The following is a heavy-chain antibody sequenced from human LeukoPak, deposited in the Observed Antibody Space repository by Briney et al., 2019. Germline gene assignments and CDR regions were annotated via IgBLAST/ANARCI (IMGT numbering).Heavy chain of an antibody. CDR1: GFTFSSYS. V-gene: IGHV3-21*01. Sequence: GGSLRLSCAASGFTFSSYSMNWVRQAPGKGLEWVSSISSSSSYIYYADSVKGRFTISRDNAKNSLYLQMNSLRAEDTAVYYCARSVSYGPSTNYMDVWGKGTTVTISS. D-gene: IGHD5-18*01. J-gene: IGHJ6*03. CDR2: ISSSSSYI. CDR3: ARSVSYGPSTNYMDV.